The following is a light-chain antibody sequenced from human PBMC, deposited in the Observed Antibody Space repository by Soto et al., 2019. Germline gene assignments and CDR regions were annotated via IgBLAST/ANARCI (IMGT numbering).Light chain of an antibody. V-gene: IGKV3-15*01. CDR2: GAS. CDR3: QQYNSWPLT. Sequence: EVVLTQSPATLSVSPGERATLSCRASQSVNRNLAWYQQKPGQAPRLLIYGASTRATDIPVRFSGSGSGTEFTLTVSNLQSEDFAVYSCQQYNSWPLTFGGGTKVDIK. J-gene: IGKJ4*01. CDR1: QSVNRN.